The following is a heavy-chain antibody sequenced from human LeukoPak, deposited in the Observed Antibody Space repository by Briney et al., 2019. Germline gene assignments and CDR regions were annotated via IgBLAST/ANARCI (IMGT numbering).Heavy chain of an antibody. D-gene: IGHD4-17*01. CDR1: GFTFSTYW. Sequence: GGSLRLSCAASGFTFSTYWMHWARQVPGKGLVWVSSISSSSSYIYYADSVKGRFTISRDNAKNSLYLQMNSLRAEDTAVYYCARDGDYEYFQHWGQGTLVTVSS. J-gene: IGHJ1*01. V-gene: IGHV3-21*01. CDR3: ARDGDYEYFQH. CDR2: ISSSSSYI.